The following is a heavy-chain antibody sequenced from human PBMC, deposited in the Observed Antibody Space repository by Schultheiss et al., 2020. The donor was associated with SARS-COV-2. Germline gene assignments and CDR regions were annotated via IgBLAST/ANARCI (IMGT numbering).Heavy chain of an antibody. D-gene: IGHD1-14*01. J-gene: IGHJ4*02. CDR2: ISGSGGST. Sequence: GESLKISCAASGFTFDDYAMHWVRQAPGKGLEWVSAISGSGGSTYYADSVKGRFTISRDNSKNTLYLQMNSLRAEDTAVYYCAKALTYVGSFDYWGQGTLVTVSS. V-gene: IGHV3-23*01. CDR1: GFTFDDYA. CDR3: AKALTYVGSFDY.